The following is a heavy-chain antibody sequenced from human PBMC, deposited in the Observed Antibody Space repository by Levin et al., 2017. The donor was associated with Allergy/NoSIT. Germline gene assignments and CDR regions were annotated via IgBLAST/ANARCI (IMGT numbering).Heavy chain of an antibody. CDR2: ISWNSGSI. V-gene: IGHV3-9*01. Sequence: GGSLRLSCAASGFTFDDYAMHWVRQAPGKGLEWVSGISWNSGSIGYADSVKGRFTISRANAKNSLYLQMNSLRTEDTALYYCARDNIGLPDAFDIWGQGTMVIVSS. D-gene: IGHD3-10*01. CDR3: ARDNIGLPDAFDI. J-gene: IGHJ3*02. CDR1: GFTFDDYA.